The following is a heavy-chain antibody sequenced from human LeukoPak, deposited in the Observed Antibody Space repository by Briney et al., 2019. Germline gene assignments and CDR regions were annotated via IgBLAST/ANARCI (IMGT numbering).Heavy chain of an antibody. V-gene: IGHV3-53*01. J-gene: IGHJ4*02. CDR3: ARGDDSGYYDYFDY. CDR2: IYTGGNT. D-gene: IGHD3-22*01. CDR1: GFTVDSNY. Sequence: GGSLRLSCAASGFTVDSNYLSWVRQAPGKGLEWVSTIYTGGNTYYAASVKGRFTISKDFSKNTVFLHMNSLRAEDTAMYYCARGDDSGYYDYFDYWGQGALVTVSS.